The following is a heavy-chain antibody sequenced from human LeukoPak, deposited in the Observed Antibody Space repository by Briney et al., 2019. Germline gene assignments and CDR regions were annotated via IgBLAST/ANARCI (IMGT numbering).Heavy chain of an antibody. Sequence: SETLSLTCTVCGGSIISSLYYWGGLRHPPGEGLEWLGIIYYSGSTYYNPSLKRRITISVDTSNNQFSLKLSSVTAEDTAVYYCASPSVSYTIDYWGQGTLVTVSS. V-gene: IGHV4-39*07. D-gene: IGHD1-26*01. CDR2: IYYSGST. CDR3: ASPSVSYTIDY. CDR1: GGSIISSLYY. J-gene: IGHJ4*02.